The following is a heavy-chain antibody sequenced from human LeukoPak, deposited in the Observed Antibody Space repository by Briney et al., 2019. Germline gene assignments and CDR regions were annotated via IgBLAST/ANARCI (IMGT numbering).Heavy chain of an antibody. CDR1: GFTFSSYA. V-gene: IGHV3-23*01. CDR2: ISASGADT. J-gene: IGHJ4*02. D-gene: IGHD4-23*01. CDR3: PKPLLTPGN. Sequence: GGSLRLSCAASGFTFSSYAMTWIRQAPGKGLEWVSAISASGADTYYADSVRGRFTISRDNSRNALYLQLSRLRVDDTAFYYCPKPLLTPGNWGPGTLVTVSS.